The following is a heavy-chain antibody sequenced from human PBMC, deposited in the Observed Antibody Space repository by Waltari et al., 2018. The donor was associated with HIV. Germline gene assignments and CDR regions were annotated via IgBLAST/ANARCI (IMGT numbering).Heavy chain of an antibody. V-gene: IGHV4-39*01. CDR2: IYYSVNT. CDR1: GGSISSTSYY. Sequence: QLQLQESGPGLVKPSETLSLTCTVSGGSISSTSYYWGWIRQPPGKGLQWIGSIYYSVNTHYNPSLKSRVTISVDTSKNQFSLKLGSVTAADTAVYYCARSYCSSTSCYAVGALDIWGQGTMVTVSA. CDR3: ARSYCSSTSCYAVGALDI. D-gene: IGHD2-2*01. J-gene: IGHJ3*02.